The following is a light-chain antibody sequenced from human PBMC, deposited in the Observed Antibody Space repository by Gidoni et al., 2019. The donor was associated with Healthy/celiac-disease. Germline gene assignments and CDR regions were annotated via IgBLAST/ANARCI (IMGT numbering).Light chain of an antibody. CDR3: QQDNTYSAT. J-gene: IGKJ1*01. Sequence: DIERAQSPSTLSASVGDRVTITCRDSQSSSSWLAWYQQKPGKAPKLLIYKASSLESGVPSRFSGSGSGTEVTLTITSLQPDDFATYYCQQDNTYSATFGQGTKVEIK. CDR1: QSSSSW. V-gene: IGKV1-5*03. CDR2: KAS.